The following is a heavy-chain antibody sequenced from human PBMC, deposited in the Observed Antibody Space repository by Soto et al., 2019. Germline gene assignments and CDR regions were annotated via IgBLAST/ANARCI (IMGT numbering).Heavy chain of an antibody. Sequence: EVQLLESGGGLVQPRGSLRPTCAASGFTFSSYAMSWVRQAPGKGLEWASAISGSGGSTYYADSVKGRFTISRDNSKNTLYLQMNSLRAEDTAVYYCAKGCSTSRWPCYYGMGVWGQGTTVTGSS. V-gene: IGHV3-23*01. CDR2: ISGSGGST. CDR3: AKGCSTSRWPCYYGMGV. CDR1: GFTFSSYA. J-gene: IGHJ6*02. D-gene: IGHD2-2*01.